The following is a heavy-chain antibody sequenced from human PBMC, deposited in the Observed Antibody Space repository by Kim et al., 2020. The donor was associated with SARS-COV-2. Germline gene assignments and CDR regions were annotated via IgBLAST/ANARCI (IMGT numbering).Heavy chain of an antibody. D-gene: IGHD1-26*01. CDR1: GFTFSSYW. CDR2: INSDGSST. CDR3: ARGSSGSYPRVFDI. Sequence: GGSLRLSCAASGFTFSSYWMHWVRQAPGKGLLWVSRINSDGSSTTYADSVKGRFTISRDNAKNTLYLQMNSLRAEDTAVYYCARGSSGSYPRVFDIWGQGTMVTVSS. J-gene: IGHJ3*02. V-gene: IGHV3-74*01.